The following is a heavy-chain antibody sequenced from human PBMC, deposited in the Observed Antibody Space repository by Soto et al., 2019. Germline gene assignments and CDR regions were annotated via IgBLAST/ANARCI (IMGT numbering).Heavy chain of an antibody. J-gene: IGHJ4*02. CDR3: ASTHPMYGSYGAFDY. CDR2: IYYSGST. V-gene: IGHV4-39*01. CDR1: GGSRSRTTYS. Sequence: SQTFPLTSAVPGGSRSRTTYSCAFIRLPPGTGLEWIGNIYYSGSTYYNPSLKSRVTMSVDTSKNQFSLKLSSVTAADTAVYYCASTHPMYGSYGAFDYWGQGTLVTVS. D-gene: IGHD3-10*01.